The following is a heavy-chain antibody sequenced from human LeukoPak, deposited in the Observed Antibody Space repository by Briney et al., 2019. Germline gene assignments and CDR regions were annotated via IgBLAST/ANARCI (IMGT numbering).Heavy chain of an antibody. Sequence: ASVSVSCKASGYSFNSQGMNWVRQVPGQGLEWMGWINTHSGNPTYAQGFTGRFVFSLDASASTAYLQISSLKAEDTAIYYCAKEILTFDLWGQGTMVTVSS. J-gene: IGHJ3*01. CDR2: INTHSGNP. CDR3: AKEILTFDL. CDR1: GYSFNSQG. V-gene: IGHV7-4-1*02. D-gene: IGHD3-9*01.